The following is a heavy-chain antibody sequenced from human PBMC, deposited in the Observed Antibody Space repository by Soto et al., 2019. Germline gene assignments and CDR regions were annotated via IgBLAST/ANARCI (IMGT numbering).Heavy chain of an antibody. Sequence: QVQLVQSGAEVKKPGASVKVSCKASGYTFTSNDINWVRQAPGQGPEWMGWMNPDNGKTGFAQKFQGRITMTRNTSTSTAYMELSSLRSDDTAVYFCASPLCSSTRCGPYFFDSWGQGSLVTVSS. V-gene: IGHV1-8*01. D-gene: IGHD2-2*01. CDR3: ASPLCSSTRCGPYFFDS. CDR1: GYTFTSND. CDR2: MNPDNGKT. J-gene: IGHJ4*02.